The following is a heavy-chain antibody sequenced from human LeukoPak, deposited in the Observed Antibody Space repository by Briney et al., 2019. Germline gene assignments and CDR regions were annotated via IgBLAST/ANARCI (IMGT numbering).Heavy chain of an antibody. CDR1: GYRFSTYW. CDR3: ARPNITSYYDSRGYDAFDV. CDR2: IYPVDSDT. V-gene: IGHV5-51*01. Sequence: GESLKISCQGSGYRFSTYWIAWVRQMPGKGLEWMGIIYPVDSDTRYSPSFQGQVTISADKSVNTAYLQWSSLKASDTAMYYCARPNITSYYDSRGYDAFDVWGQGTMVTVYS. D-gene: IGHD3-22*01. J-gene: IGHJ3*01.